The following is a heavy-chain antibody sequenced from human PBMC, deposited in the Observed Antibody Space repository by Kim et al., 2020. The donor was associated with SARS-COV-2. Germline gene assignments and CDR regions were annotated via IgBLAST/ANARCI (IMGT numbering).Heavy chain of an antibody. Sequence: GGSLRLSCAASGFTFSSYAMHWVRQAPGKGLEWVAVISYDGSNKYYADSVKGRFTISRDNSKNTLYLQMNSLRAEDTAVYYCARDLNYGDQSFGADYWGQGTLVTVSS. CDR2: ISYDGSNK. J-gene: IGHJ4*02. CDR1: GFTFSSYA. CDR3: ARDLNYGDQSFGADY. D-gene: IGHD4-17*01. V-gene: IGHV3-30*04.